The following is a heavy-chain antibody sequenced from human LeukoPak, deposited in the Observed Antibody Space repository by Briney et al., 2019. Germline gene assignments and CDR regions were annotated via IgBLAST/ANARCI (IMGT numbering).Heavy chain of an antibody. D-gene: IGHD3-10*01. CDR1: GGSISSYY. V-gene: IGHV4-59*01. CDR2: IYYSGST. CDR3: ARVRMISGSYDAFDI. J-gene: IGHJ3*02. Sequence: SETLSLTCTVSGGSISSYYWSWIRQPPGKGLEWIGYIYYSGSTNYNPSLKSRVTISVDTSKNQFSLKLSSVTAADTAVYYCARVRMISGSYDAFDIWGQGTMVTVSS.